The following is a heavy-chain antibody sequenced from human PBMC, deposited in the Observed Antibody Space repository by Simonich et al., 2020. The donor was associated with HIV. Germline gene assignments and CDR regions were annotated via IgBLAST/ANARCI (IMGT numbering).Heavy chain of an antibody. Sequence: QVQLVQSGAEVKKPGASVKVSCKASGYTFTVYYIHWVRQAPGKGLAWMGRINPNTGYTQFAQNFQGRVSMTRDTSSNTVYMDLSSLRSDDTAVYFCARDRDWGWDYWGQGTLISVSS. CDR3: ARDRDWGWDY. CDR1: GYTFTVYY. D-gene: IGHD3-16*01. J-gene: IGHJ4*02. V-gene: IGHV1-2*06. CDR2: INPNTGYT.